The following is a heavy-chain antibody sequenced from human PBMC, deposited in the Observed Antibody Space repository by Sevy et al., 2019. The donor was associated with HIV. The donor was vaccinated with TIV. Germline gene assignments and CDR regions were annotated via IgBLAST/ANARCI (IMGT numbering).Heavy chain of an antibody. Sequence: ASVKVSCKASGYTFTSYGISWVRQAPGQGLEWMGWISAYNGNTNYAQKLQGRVTMTTDTSTSTAYMELRSLGSGDTAVYYCARIVVVAATHRLPGFDYWGQGTLVTVSS. D-gene: IGHD2-15*01. V-gene: IGHV1-18*01. CDR2: ISAYNGNT. CDR3: ARIVVVAATHRLPGFDY. J-gene: IGHJ4*02. CDR1: GYTFTSYG.